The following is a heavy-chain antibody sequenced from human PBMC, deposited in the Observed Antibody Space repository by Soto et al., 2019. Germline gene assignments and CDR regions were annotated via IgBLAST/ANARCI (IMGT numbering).Heavy chain of an antibody. CDR3: ARDYNSSSWYVNYYYGMDV. V-gene: IGHV1-69*13. CDR2: IIPIFGTA. J-gene: IGHJ6*02. Sequence: SVKVSCKASGGTFSSYAISWVRQAPGQGLEWMGGIIPIFGTANYAQKFQGRVTITADESTSTAYMELSSLRSEDTAVYYCARDYNSSSWYVNYYYGMDVWGQGTTVTVSS. CDR1: GGTFSSYA. D-gene: IGHD6-13*01.